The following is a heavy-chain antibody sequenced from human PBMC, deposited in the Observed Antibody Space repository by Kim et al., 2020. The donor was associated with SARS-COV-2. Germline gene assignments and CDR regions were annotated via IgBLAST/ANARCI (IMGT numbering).Heavy chain of an antibody. Sequence: GESLKISCKGSGYRFTSYWISWVRQMPGKGLEWMGRIDPSDSYTNYSPSFQGHVTISADKSISTAYLQWSSLKASDTAMYYCARHKFVVVPAALDYWGQGTLVTVSS. CDR3: ARHKFVVVPAALDY. J-gene: IGHJ4*02. V-gene: IGHV5-10-1*01. CDR2: IDPSDSYT. CDR1: GYRFTSYW. D-gene: IGHD2-2*01.